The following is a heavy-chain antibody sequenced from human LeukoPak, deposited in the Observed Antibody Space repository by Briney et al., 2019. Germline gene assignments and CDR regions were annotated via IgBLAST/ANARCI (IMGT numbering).Heavy chain of an antibody. Sequence: PGGSLRLSCAASGFTFDDYGMSWVRQAPGKGLEWVSSISSSSSHIYYADSVKGRFTISRDNAKNSLYLQMNSLRAEDTAVYYCAREVTTGHYYFDYWGQGTLVTVSS. J-gene: IGHJ4*02. CDR1: GFTFDDYG. V-gene: IGHV3-21*01. CDR3: AREVTTGHYYFDY. CDR2: ISSSSSHI. D-gene: IGHD1-14*01.